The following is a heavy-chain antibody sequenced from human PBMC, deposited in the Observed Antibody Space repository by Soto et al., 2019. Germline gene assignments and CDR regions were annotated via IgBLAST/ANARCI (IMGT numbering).Heavy chain of an antibody. CDR1: GVTFRDYH. J-gene: IGHJ4*02. D-gene: IGHD4-17*01. Sequence: QVQLVESGRGLVKPGGSLRLSCAASGVTFRDYHMSWIRQAPGKGLEWVSYISSSSRYTNYADSVKGRFTNSGDNAKNSRYLQMNSLRAEDTAVHYCARAPKWHYGDNEDYWGQGTLVTVSS. V-gene: IGHV3-11*05. CDR2: ISSSSRYT. CDR3: ARAPKWHYGDNEDY.